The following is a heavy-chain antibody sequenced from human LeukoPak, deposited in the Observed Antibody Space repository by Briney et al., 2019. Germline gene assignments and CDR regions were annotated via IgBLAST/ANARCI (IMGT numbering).Heavy chain of an antibody. J-gene: IGHJ4*02. V-gene: IGHV3-30-3*01. Sequence: PGRSLRLSCAASGFTFSSYAMHWVRQAPGKGLEWVAVISYDGSNKYYADSVKGRFTISRDNSRNTLYLQMNSLRAEDTAMYYCARDLAPAAPNGVGYWGQGTLVTVSS. D-gene: IGHD2-2*01. CDR3: ARDLAPAAPNGVGY. CDR1: GFTFSSYA. CDR2: ISYDGSNK.